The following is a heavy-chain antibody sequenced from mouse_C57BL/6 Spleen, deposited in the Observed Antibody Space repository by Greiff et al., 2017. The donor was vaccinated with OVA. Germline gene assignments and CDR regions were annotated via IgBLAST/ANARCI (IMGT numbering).Heavy chain of an antibody. J-gene: IGHJ3*01. CDR2: INYDGSST. CDR1: GFTFSDYY. D-gene: IGHD1-1*01. CDR3: AREEVLRWFAY. Sequence: EVKVVESEGGLVQPGSSMKLSCTASGFTFSDYYMAWVRQVPEKGLEWVANINYDGSSTYYLDSLKSRFIISRDNAKNILYLQMSSLKSEDTATYYCAREEVLRWFAYWGQGTLVTVSA. V-gene: IGHV5-16*01.